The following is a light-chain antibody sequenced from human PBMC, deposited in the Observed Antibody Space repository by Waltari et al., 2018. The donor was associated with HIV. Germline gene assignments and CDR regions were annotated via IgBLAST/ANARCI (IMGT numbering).Light chain of an antibody. CDR2: AAS. CDR1: QSVSRSY. Sequence: EIVLTQSPGTLSLSPGERATLSCRASQSVSRSYLAWYQQKPGKAPRLLIYAASSTATDIPARFSGSGSGTDFTLSISRLEPEDFAIYYCQQYDTSPWTFGQGTKVEIK. J-gene: IGKJ1*01. CDR3: QQYDTSPWT. V-gene: IGKV3-20*01.